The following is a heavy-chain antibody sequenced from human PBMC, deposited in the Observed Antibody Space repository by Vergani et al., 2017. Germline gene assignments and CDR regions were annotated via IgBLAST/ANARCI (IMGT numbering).Heavy chain of an antibody. CDR1: GGSISSYY. Sequence: QVQLPESGPGLVKPSETLSLTCTVSGGSISSYYWSWIRQPPGKGLEWIGYIYTSGSTNYNPSLKSRVTISVATSKNQFSLKLSSVTAADTAVYYCARGDYTSWFDPWGQGTLVTVSS. CDR3: ARGDYTSWFDP. V-gene: IGHV4-4*09. CDR2: IYTSGST. J-gene: IGHJ5*02. D-gene: IGHD4-11*01.